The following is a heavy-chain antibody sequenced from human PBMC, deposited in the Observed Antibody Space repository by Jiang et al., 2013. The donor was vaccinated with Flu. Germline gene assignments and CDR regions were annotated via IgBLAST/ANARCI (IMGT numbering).Heavy chain of an antibody. Sequence: NSGSIGYADSVKGRFTISRDNAKNSLYLQMNSLRAEDTALYYCAKGRYSGSYKYYFDYWGQGTLVTVSS. J-gene: IGHJ4*02. V-gene: IGHV3-9*01. D-gene: IGHD1-26*01. CDR3: AKGRYSGSYKYYFDY. CDR2: NSGSI.